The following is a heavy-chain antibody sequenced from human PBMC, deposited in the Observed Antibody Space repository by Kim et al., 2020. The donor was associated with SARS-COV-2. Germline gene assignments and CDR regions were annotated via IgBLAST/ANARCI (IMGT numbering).Heavy chain of an antibody. CDR3: ARAVTTGADALDI. V-gene: IGHV3-13*01. D-gene: IGHD4-17*01. Sequence: YPGSVRGRLTISRENAKNSLYLQMNGLRAGDTAVYYGARAVTTGADALDIWGQGTMVTVSS. J-gene: IGHJ3*02.